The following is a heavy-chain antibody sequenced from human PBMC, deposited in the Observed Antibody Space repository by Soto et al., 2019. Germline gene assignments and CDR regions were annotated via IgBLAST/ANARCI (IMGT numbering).Heavy chain of an antibody. CDR1: GFTFSNYG. V-gene: IGHV3-30-3*01. CDR2: ISYDGSNK. Sequence: LRLSCTASGFTFSNYGMHWVRQAPGKGLKWVAVISYDGSNKYYADSVKGRFTISRDNSKNTLYLQMNSLRAEDTAVYYCARGRDYLGGDFDYWGQGTLVTVSS. J-gene: IGHJ4*02. CDR3: ARGRDYLGGDFDY. D-gene: IGHD3-16*01.